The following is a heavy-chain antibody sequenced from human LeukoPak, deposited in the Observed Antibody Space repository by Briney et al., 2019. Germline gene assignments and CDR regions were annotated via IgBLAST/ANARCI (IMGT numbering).Heavy chain of an antibody. CDR2: INSDGSWT. Sequence: GGSLRXSCAXSGNYWMHWVRQAPGKGLVWVSHINSDGSWTSYADSVKGRFTISKDNAKNTVYLQMNNLRAEDTAVYYCVSFYETYWGRGTLVTVSS. CDR1: GNYW. J-gene: IGHJ4*02. V-gene: IGHV3-74*01. D-gene: IGHD2-2*01. CDR3: VSFYETY.